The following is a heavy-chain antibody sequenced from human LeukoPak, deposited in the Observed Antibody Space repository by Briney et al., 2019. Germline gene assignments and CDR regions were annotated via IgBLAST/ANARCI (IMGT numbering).Heavy chain of an antibody. J-gene: IGHJ4*02. V-gene: IGHV3-23*01. CDR2: ISGSGGST. CDR3: AISSQRGGWNDFDY. D-gene: IGHD1-1*01. Sequence: GGSLRLSCAASGFTFSSYAMSWVRQAPGKGLEWVSAISGSGGSTYYADSVKGRFTISRDNSKNTLYLQMNSLRAEDTAVYYCAISSQRGGWNDFDYWGQGTLVTVSS. CDR1: GFTFSSYA.